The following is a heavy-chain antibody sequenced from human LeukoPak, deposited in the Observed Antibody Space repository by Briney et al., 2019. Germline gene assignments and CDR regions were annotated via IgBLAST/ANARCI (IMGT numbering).Heavy chain of an antibody. D-gene: IGHD2-15*01. Sequence: GGSLRLSCAASGFTVSSNEMSWVRQAPGKGLEWVSSMSGGSTDYADSRKGRFTISRDNSKNTLHLQMNSLRAEDTAVYYCARGYCSGGSCYSYYYYNYMDVWGKGTTVTVSS. V-gene: IGHV3-38-3*01. CDR1: GFTVSSNE. CDR2: MSGGST. J-gene: IGHJ6*03. CDR3: ARGYCSGGSCYSYYYYNYMDV.